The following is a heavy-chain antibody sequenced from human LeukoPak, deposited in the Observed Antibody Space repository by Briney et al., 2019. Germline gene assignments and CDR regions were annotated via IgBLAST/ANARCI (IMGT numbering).Heavy chain of an antibody. D-gene: IGHD3-22*01. CDR2: INHSGST. CDR3: ARETYYYDSSGYPHDAFDI. Sequence: SGGSLRLSCAASGFTVSSNFVSWIRQPPGKGLEWIGEINHSGSTNYNPSLKSRVTISVDTSKNQFSLKLSSVTAADTAVYYCARETYYYDSSGYPHDAFDIWGQGTMVTVSS. J-gene: IGHJ3*02. V-gene: IGHV4-34*01. CDR1: GFTVSSNF.